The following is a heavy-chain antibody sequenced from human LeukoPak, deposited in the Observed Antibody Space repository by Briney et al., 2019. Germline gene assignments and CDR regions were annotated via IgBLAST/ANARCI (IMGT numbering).Heavy chain of an antibody. J-gene: IGHJ6*03. D-gene: IGHD2-15*01. V-gene: IGHV4-4*07. CDR2: IYTSGST. Sequence: PSETLSLTCTVSGGSISSYYWSWIRQPAGKGLEWIGRIYTSGSTNYNPSLKSRVTMSVDTSKNQFSLKLSSVTAADTAVYYCARNSKDAPYYYYYYMDVWGKGTTVTVSS. CDR1: GGSISSYY. CDR3: ARNSKDAPYYYYYYMDV.